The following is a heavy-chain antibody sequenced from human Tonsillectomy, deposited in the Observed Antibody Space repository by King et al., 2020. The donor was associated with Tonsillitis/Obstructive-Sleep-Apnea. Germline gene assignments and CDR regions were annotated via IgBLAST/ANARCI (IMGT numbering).Heavy chain of an antibody. CDR1: GGSISGTNYY. V-gene: IGHV4-39*01. CDR3: ARHGGSGWYGGWFDP. J-gene: IGHJ5*02. Sequence: QLQESGPGLVKPSENLSLTCTVSGGSISGTNYYWGWIRQPPGKGLEWIGSIYYTGSTYYNPSLESRVTIFVDTSKNQFSLKLSSVAAADTAVYYCARHGGSGWYGGWFDPCGQGTLVTVSS. CDR2: IYYTGST. D-gene: IGHD6-19*01.